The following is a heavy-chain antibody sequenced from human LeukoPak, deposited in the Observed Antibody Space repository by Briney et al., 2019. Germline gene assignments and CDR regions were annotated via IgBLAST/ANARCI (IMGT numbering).Heavy chain of an antibody. V-gene: IGHV3-33*06. CDR3: AKDVWWSVS. J-gene: IGHJ5*02. D-gene: IGHD2-8*02. CDR1: GFTFSSYG. Sequence: PGGSLRLSCAASGFTFSSYGMHWVRQAPGKGLEWVAVIWYDGSNKYYADSVKGRFTISRDNSKNTLYLQMNSLRAEDTAVYYCAKDVWWSVSWGQGTLVTVSS. CDR2: IWYDGSNK.